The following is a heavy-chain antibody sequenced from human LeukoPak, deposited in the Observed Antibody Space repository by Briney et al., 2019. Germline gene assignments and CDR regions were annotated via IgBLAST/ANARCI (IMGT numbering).Heavy chain of an antibody. CDR3: ARHSGSYRSRLDY. Sequence: SETLSLTCTVSGGSISSSTYYWGWIRQPPGKGLEWIGSIYSSGSTYYNPSLKSRVTISVDASKNQFSLKLSSVTAADTAVYYCARHSGSYRSRLDYWGQGTLVTVSS. CDR2: IYSSGST. J-gene: IGHJ4*02. CDR1: GGSISSSTYY. D-gene: IGHD3-16*02. V-gene: IGHV4-39*01.